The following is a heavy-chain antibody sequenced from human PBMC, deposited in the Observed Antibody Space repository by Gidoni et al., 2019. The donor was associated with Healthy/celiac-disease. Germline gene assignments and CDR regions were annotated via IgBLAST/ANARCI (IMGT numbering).Heavy chain of an antibody. CDR2: LSSSSSYI. V-gene: IGHV3-21*01. D-gene: IGHD6-19*01. CDR3: ARETRHSSGWYC. Sequence: EVQLVESGGGLAKPGGSLRLSCPASGFTFSSYRMNWGRQAPGKGLEWVSSLSSSSSYIYYADSVTGRFTISRDKAKNSMYLQMHSLRAEVTAVYYCARETRHSSGWYCWGQGTLVTVSS. J-gene: IGHJ4*02. CDR1: GFTFSSYR.